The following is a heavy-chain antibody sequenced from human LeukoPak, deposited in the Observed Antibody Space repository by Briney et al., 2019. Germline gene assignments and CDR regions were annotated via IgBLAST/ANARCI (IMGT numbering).Heavy chain of an antibody. D-gene: IGHD2-2*01. CDR1: GGSISSGGYS. CDR2: IYHSGGT. J-gene: IGHJ3*02. Sequence: PSETLSLTCAVSGGSISSGGYSWSWIRQPPGKGLEWIGYIYHSGGTYYNPSLKSRVTMSVDRSKNQFSLKLSSVTAADTAVYYCARRSQLLLYYAFDIWGQGTMVTVSS. CDR3: ARRSQLLLYYAFDI. V-gene: IGHV4-30-2*01.